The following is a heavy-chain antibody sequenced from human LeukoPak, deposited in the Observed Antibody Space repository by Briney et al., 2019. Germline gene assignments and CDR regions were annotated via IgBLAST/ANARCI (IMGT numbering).Heavy chain of an antibody. CDR1: GFSFSDYA. V-gene: IGHV3-23*01. CDR3: AKRPGKAAAGPFDP. CDR2: ISSGDGIT. D-gene: IGHD6-13*01. J-gene: IGHJ5*02. Sequence: GGSLRLSCAASGFSFSDYAMTWVRQAPGKGLGWVSTISSGDGITYYADSVKGRFTISRDDSKNTLYLQMNSLRAEDTAIYYCAKRPGKAAAGPFDPWGREPWSPSPQ.